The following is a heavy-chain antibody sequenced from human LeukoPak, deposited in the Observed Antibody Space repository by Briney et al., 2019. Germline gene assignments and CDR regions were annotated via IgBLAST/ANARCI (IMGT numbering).Heavy chain of an antibody. V-gene: IGHV1-2*02. CDR3: ARVIAVAGTIDY. CDR1: GYTFTGHY. CDR2: INPNSGGT. D-gene: IGHD6-19*01. Sequence: GASVKVSCKASGYTFTGHYIHWVRQAPGQGLEWMGWINPNSGGTNYAQKFQGRVTMTRDTSISTAYMELSRLRSDDTAVYYCARVIAVAGTIDYWGQGTLVTVSS. J-gene: IGHJ4*02.